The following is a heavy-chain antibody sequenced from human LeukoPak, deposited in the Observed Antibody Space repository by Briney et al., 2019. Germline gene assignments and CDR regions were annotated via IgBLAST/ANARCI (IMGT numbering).Heavy chain of an antibody. J-gene: IGHJ3*02. CDR3: ARAADDSSGYYGLNDAFDI. V-gene: IGHV3-11*01. Sequence: GGSLRLSCTASGFTFDDYGMSWVRQAPGKGLEWVSYISSSGSTIYYADSVKGRFTISRDNAKNSLYLQMNSLRAEDTAVYYCARAADDSSGYYGLNDAFDIWGQGTMVTVSS. CDR1: GFTFDDYG. CDR2: ISSSGSTI. D-gene: IGHD3-22*01.